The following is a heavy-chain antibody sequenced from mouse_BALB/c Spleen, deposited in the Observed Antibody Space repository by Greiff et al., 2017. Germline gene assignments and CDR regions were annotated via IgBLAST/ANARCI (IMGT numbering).Heavy chain of an antibody. J-gene: IGHJ4*01. CDR3: TRWFVSMDY. CDR1: GFTFSNYW. Sequence: EVKVEESGGGLVQPGGSMKLSCVASGFTFSNYWMNWVRQSPEKGLEWVAEIRLKSNNYATHYAESVKGRFTISRDDSKSSVYLQMNNLRAEDTGIYYCTRWFVSMDYWGQGTSGTVSS. V-gene: IGHV6-6*02. D-gene: IGHD2-2*01. CDR2: IRLKSNNYAT.